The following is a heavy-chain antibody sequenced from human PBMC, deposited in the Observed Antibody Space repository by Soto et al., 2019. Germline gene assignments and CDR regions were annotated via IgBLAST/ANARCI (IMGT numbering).Heavy chain of an antibody. J-gene: IGHJ6*02. D-gene: IGHD3-10*01. CDR1: GFTFSNAW. Sequence: PGGSLRLSCAASGFTFSNAWMNWVRQAPGKGLEWVGRIKSKTDGGTTDYAAPVKGRFTISRDDSKNTLYLQMNSLKTEDTAVYYCTTDSAYYGSGSSFYYNYSMAVWGQGTTVTVSS. CDR2: IKSKTDGGTT. V-gene: IGHV3-15*07. CDR3: TTDSAYYGSGSSFYYNYSMAV.